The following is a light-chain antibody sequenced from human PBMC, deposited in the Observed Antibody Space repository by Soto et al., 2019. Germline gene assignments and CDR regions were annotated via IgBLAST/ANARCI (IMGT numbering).Light chain of an antibody. Sequence: QSVLTQPASVSGSPGQSITISCTGTSSDVGGYNYVSWYQQHPGKAPKLMIYAVSNRPSGVSNRFSGSKSGNKASLTISGLQAEYEADYYCSSYTSSSTLLFGGGTKLTVL. CDR3: SSYTSSSTLL. CDR1: SSDVGGYNY. CDR2: AVS. J-gene: IGLJ2*01. V-gene: IGLV2-14*01.